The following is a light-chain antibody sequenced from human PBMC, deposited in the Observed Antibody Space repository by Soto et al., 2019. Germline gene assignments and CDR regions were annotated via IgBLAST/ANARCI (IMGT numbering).Light chain of an antibody. J-gene: IGKJ4*01. CDR3: QQYNSYLLT. Sequence: DIQMTQSPSTLSASVGDRVTITCRASQSISSWLAWYQQKPGKAPKLLIYDASSLESGVPSRFSGSGSGTEFTLTFRSLQPDHFATYYCQQYNSYLLTFGGGTKVEIK. CDR2: DAS. V-gene: IGKV1-5*01. CDR1: QSISSW.